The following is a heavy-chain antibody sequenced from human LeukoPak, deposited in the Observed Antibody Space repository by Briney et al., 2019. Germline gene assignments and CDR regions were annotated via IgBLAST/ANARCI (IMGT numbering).Heavy chain of an antibody. CDR3: AREPGELPYYYGMDV. V-gene: IGHV5-51*01. CDR1: GYSFNSYW. CDR2: IFPSDSDT. D-gene: IGHD3-10*01. Sequence: PGGSLRLSCKTSGYSFNSYWIGWVRQMPGKGLEWMGIIFPSDSDTRYSPSFQGQVTISADKSISTAYLQWSSLKASDTAMYYCAREPGELPYYYGMDVWGQGTTVTVSS. J-gene: IGHJ6*02.